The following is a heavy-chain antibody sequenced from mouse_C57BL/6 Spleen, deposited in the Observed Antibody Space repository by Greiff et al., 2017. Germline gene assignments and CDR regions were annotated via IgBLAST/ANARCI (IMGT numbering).Heavy chain of an antibody. V-gene: IGHV5-6*01. CDR2: ISSGGSYT. CDR1: GFTFSSYG. J-gene: IGHJ2*01. CDR3: ARHGYGSSSYYFDY. Sequence: EVKLMESGGDLVKPGGSLKLSCAASGFTFSSYGMSWVRQTPDKRLEWVATISSGGSYTYYPDSLKGRVTISRDNAKNTLYLQMSSLQSEDTAMYDCARHGYGSSSYYFDYWGKGTTLTVSS. D-gene: IGHD1-1*01.